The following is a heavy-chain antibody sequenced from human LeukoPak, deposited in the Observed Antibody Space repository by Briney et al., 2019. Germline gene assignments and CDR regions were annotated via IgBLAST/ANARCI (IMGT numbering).Heavy chain of an antibody. CDR2: INPNSGGT. CDR3: ARGSDDFWSGYSPSY. CDR1: GYTFTGYY. Sequence: GASVKVSCKASGYTFTGYYMHWVRQAPGQGLEWMGWINPNSGGTNYAQKLQGRVTMTRDTSISTAYMELSRLRSDDTAVYYCARGSDDFWSGYSPSYWGQGTLVTVSS. V-gene: IGHV1-2*02. J-gene: IGHJ4*02. D-gene: IGHD3-3*01.